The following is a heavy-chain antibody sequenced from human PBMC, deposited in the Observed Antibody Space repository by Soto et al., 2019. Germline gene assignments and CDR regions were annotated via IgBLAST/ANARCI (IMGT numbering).Heavy chain of an antibody. Sequence: PGPSLKISCQGSGYSFTSFWISWVRQMPGKGLGWVGRIDSSDSYSNYSPSFQAHVTISADKSLSTAYLPLSSLQASDTAMYYCAIFGVADDAFDIWGQGTMCTVAS. D-gene: IGHD3-3*01. CDR1: GYSFTSFW. CDR3: AIFGVADDAFDI. V-gene: IGHV5-10-1*01. CDR2: IDSSDSYS. J-gene: IGHJ3*02.